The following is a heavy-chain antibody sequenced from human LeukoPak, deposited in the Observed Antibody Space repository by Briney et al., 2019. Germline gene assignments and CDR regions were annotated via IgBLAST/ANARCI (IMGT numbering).Heavy chain of an antibody. V-gene: IGHV1-2*02. D-gene: IGHD2-2*01. CDR3: ARELYSSTSCYQDY. Sequence: GASVKVSCKASGYTFTGYYMHWVRQAPGQGLEWMGWINPNSGSTNYAQKFQGRVTMTRDTPISTAYMELSRLRSDDTAVYYCARELYSSTSCYQDYWGQGTLVTVSS. CDR1: GYTFTGYY. CDR2: INPNSGST. J-gene: IGHJ4*02.